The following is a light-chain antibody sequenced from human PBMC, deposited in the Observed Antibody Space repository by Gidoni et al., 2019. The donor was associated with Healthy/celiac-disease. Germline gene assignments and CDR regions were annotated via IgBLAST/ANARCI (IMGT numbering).Light chain of an antibody. Sequence: DIQMTQSPSSLSASVGDRVTITCRASQSISSYLNWYQQKPGKASKLLIYAASSLQSGVPSRFSGSGSGTDFTLTISSLQPEDFATYYCQQSYSTPPWTFGQGTKVEMK. CDR3: QQSYSTPPWT. CDR1: QSISSY. J-gene: IGKJ1*01. CDR2: AAS. V-gene: IGKV1-39*01.